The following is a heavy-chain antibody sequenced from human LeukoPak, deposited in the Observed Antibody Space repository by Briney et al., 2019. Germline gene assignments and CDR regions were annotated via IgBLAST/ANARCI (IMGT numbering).Heavy chain of an antibody. D-gene: IGHD6-19*01. J-gene: IGHJ3*02. V-gene: IGHV3-7*05. CDR1: GFTFSSYW. Sequence: GGSLRLSCAASGFTFSSYWMSWVRQAPGKGLEWVANIKQDGSEKYYVDSVKGRFTISRDNSKNTLYLQMNSLRAEDTAVYYCARGDSSGWPNAFDIWGQGTEVTVSS. CDR2: IKQDGSEK. CDR3: ARGDSSGWPNAFDI.